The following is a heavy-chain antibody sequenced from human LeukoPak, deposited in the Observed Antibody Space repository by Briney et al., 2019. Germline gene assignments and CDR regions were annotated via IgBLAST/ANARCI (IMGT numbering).Heavy chain of an antibody. V-gene: IGHV4-39*07. J-gene: IGHJ5*02. CDR3: ASPRGVAAYH. CDR1: GGSISSSSYY. CDR2: IYYSGST. Sequence: SETLSLTCTVSGGSISSSSYYWGWIRQPPGKGLEWIGSIYYSGSTYYNPSLKSRVTISVDTSKNQFSLKLSSVTAADTAVYYCASPRGVAAYHWGQGTLVTVSS. D-gene: IGHD2-15*01.